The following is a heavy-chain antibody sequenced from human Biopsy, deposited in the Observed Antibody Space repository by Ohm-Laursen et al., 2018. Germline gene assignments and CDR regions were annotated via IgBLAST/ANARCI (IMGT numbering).Heavy chain of an antibody. Sequence: GASVKVSCKASGYNFNAYYMQWVRQAPGQGLEWMGWINPNNGGTNYAHKFQGRVTMTRGTSISTAYMHLSGLTSDDTAVYYCARLAYSEYRRDPLDVWGQGTMVTVFS. CDR2: INPNNGGT. CDR3: ARLAYSEYRRDPLDV. D-gene: IGHD5-18*01. CDR1: GYNFNAYY. V-gene: IGHV1-2*02. J-gene: IGHJ3*01.